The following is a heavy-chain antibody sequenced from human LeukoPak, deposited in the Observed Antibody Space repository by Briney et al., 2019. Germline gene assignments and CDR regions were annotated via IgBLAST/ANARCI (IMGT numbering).Heavy chain of an antibody. Sequence: PGGSLRLSCEASGITFNNYWLHWVRQAPGKGLVWVSRVDTDGSGTIYADSVEGRFTVSRDNAKNTLYLQMISLRAEDTAVYYCARGGYSSGLDYWGQGTLVTVSS. V-gene: IGHV3-74*01. CDR3: ARGGYSSGLDY. D-gene: IGHD6-19*01. CDR2: VDTDGSGT. CDR1: GITFNNYW. J-gene: IGHJ4*02.